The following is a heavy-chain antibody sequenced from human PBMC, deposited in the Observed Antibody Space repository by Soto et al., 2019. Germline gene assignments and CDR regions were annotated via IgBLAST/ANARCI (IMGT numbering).Heavy chain of an antibody. CDR1: GFTFTSSA. CDR2: IVVGSGNT. CDR3: AADPELGYCSGGSCYSAGAFDI. V-gene: IGHV1-58*02. D-gene: IGHD2-15*01. Sequence: ASVKVSCKASGFTFTSSAMQWVRQARGQRLEWIGWIVVGSGNTNYAQKFQERVTITRDMSTSTAYMELSSLRSEDTAVYYCAADPELGYCSGGSCYSAGAFDIWGQGTMVTVSS. J-gene: IGHJ3*02.